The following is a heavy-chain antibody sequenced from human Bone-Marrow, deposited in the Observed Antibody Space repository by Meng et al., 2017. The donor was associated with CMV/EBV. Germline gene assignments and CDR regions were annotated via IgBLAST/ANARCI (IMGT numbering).Heavy chain of an antibody. CDR1: GYTFTSYD. D-gene: IGHD2-2*01. Sequence: ASVKVSCKASGYTFTSYDIKWVRQATGQGLEWMGWISAYNGNTNYAQKLQGRVTMTTDTSTSTAYMELRSLRSDDTAVYYCARVAVPAATPAEDNWFDPWGQGTLVTVSS. V-gene: IGHV1-18*01. CDR2: ISAYNGNT. CDR3: ARVAVPAATPAEDNWFDP. J-gene: IGHJ5*02.